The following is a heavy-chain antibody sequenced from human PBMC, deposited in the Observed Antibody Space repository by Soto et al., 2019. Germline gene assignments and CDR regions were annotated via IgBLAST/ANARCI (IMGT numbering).Heavy chain of an antibody. CDR3: ARLRTTVVRRGYFDL. CDR1: GGSFSGYY. CDR2: INHSGST. D-gene: IGHD4-17*01. J-gene: IGHJ2*01. Sequence: SETLSLTCAVYGGSFSGYYWSLIRQPPGKGLEWIGEINHSGSTNYNPSLKSRVTISVETSKNQFSLKLSSVTAADTAVYYCARLRTTVVRRGYFDLWGRGTLVTVSS. V-gene: IGHV4-34*01.